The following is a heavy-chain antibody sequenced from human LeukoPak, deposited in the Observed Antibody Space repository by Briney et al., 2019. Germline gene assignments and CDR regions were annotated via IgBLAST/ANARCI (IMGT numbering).Heavy chain of an antibody. J-gene: IGHJ4*02. CDR1: GYTFTSYT. V-gene: IGHV7-4-1*02. CDR2: INSNTGNP. D-gene: IGHD3-16*02. Sequence: ASVKVSCKASGYTFTSYTMNWVRQAPGQGPEWVGWINSNTGNPTYAQGFTGRCVFSLDTSVRTAYLQISSLKADDTAVYYCARGHFTFGGVIVIPYFEYWGQGTLVTVSS. CDR3: ARGHFTFGGVIVIPYFEY.